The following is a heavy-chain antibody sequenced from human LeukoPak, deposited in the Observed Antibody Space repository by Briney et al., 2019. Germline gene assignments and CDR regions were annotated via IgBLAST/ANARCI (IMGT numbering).Heavy chain of an antibody. CDR2: IYYSGST. D-gene: IGHD6-19*01. CDR1: GGSISSYY. V-gene: IGHV4-59*01. J-gene: IGHJ3*02. Sequence: SETLSLTCTVSGGSISSYYWSWIRQPPGKGLEWIGYIYYSGSTNYNPSLKSRVTISVDTSKNQFSLKLSSVTAADTAVYYCAMQSSGWYIDAFDIWGQGTMVPVSS. CDR3: AMQSSGWYIDAFDI.